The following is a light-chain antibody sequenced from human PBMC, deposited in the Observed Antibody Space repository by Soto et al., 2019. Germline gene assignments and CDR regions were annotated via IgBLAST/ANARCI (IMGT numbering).Light chain of an antibody. CDR2: AAS. Sequence: ILVTQSPSSVSVSVGDRVTITCRASQPISNWLAWYQQKPGKAPKLLIYAASSLQSGVPSRFSGSGSGTHFTLTISSLQPEDFATYYCQQANSLPPLTFGGGTTVEIK. CDR1: QPISNW. V-gene: IGKV1-12*01. CDR3: QQANSLPPLT. J-gene: IGKJ4*01.